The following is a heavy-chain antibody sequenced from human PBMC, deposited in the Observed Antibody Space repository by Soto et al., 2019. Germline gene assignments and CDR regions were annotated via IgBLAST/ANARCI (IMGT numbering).Heavy chain of an antibody. J-gene: IGHJ4*02. CDR1: GFTFSSFA. Sequence: GGSLRLSCAASGFTFSSFAMNWVRQAPGKGLEWVSVISVSGGTTYYADSVKGRFTISRDNSKNTLYLQMNSLRAEDTAVYYCPQDRGGREFDHWGQGTLVTVSS. V-gene: IGHV3-23*01. D-gene: IGHD1-26*01. CDR3: PQDRGGREFDH. CDR2: ISVSGGTT.